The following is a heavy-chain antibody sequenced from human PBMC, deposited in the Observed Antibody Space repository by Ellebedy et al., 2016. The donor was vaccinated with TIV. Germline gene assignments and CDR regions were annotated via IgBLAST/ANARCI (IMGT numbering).Heavy chain of an antibody. V-gene: IGHV1-18*04. CDR3: ARGITGPVDLGY. CDR2: INTYNGNT. D-gene: IGHD1-1*01. CDR1: GHTFTSDG. J-gene: IGHJ4*02. Sequence: AASVKVSCKASGHTFTSDGFGWVRQAPGQGLERMGWINTYNGNTNYAKSFQGRVTMTTDTSTNTAHLDLRSLRPDDTAVYYCARGITGPVDLGYWGQGTLVTVSS.